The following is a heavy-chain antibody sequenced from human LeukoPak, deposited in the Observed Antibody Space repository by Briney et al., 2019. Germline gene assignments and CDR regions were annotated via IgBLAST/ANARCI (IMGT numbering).Heavy chain of an antibody. J-gene: IGHJ4*02. V-gene: IGHV4-39*07. CDR2: IYYSGST. Sequence: SETLSLTCTVSGGSISSSSYYWGWIRQPPGKGLEWIGSIYYSGSTYYNPSLKSRVTISVDTSKNQFSLKLSSVTAADTAVYYCARANTAMAKYYFDYWGQGTLVTVSS. CDR1: GGSISSSSYY. D-gene: IGHD5-18*01. CDR3: ARANTAMAKYYFDY.